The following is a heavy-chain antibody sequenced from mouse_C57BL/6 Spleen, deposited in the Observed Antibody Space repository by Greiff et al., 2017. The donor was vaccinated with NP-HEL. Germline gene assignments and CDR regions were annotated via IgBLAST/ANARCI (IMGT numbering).Heavy chain of an antibody. D-gene: IGHD2-5*01. CDR1: GYTFTDYY. Sequence: EVQLQQSGPELVKPGASVKISCKASGYTFTDYYMNWVKQSHGKSLEWIGDINPNNGGTSYNQKFKGKATLTVDKSSSTAYMELRSLTSEDSAVYYCARKTIVTTYYFDYWGQGTTLIVSS. V-gene: IGHV1-26*01. CDR2: INPNNGGT. CDR3: ARKTIVTTYYFDY. J-gene: IGHJ2*01.